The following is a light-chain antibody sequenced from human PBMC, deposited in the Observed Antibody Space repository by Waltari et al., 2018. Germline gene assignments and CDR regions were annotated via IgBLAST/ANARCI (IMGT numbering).Light chain of an antibody. Sequence: EIVLTQSPLSLSVSPGEPATISFRSDQSLLHRNGYNYFNWYFQRPGQSPQLLIWLASNRASGVPDRCRATGSGTEFTLSISRVEAEDVGVYFCMQILQTPRTFGQGT. CDR1: QSLLHRNGYNY. CDR3: MQILQTPRT. CDR2: LAS. V-gene: IGKV2-28*01. J-gene: IGKJ1*01.